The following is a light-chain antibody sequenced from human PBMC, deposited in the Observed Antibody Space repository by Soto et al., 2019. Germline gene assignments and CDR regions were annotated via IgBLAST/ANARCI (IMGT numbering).Light chain of an antibody. Sequence: EVVLTQSRGTLSLSPGERATHSCKTIRSLSTNYLAWYQHRFGQAPRLLIFGASKRATGIPDRFSGSGSGRDFTLTISGLEPEDFAVYYCQQYGSSPLISFGQGTRLAI. CDR1: RSLSTNY. CDR3: QQYGSSPLIS. J-gene: IGKJ5*01. V-gene: IGKV3-20*01. CDR2: GAS.